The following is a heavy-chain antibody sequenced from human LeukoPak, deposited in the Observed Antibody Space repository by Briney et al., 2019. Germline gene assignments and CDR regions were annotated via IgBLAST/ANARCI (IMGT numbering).Heavy chain of an antibody. CDR1: GFTFSAYW. CDR2: IKQDGSQK. D-gene: IGHD2-15*01. J-gene: IGHJ4*02. CDR3: ARDTGCTGGTCFSFYDY. Sequence: PGGSLRLSCAASGFTFSAYWKTWVRQAPGKGLEWVANIKQDGSQKYYVGSVKGRFTISRDNAKNSLYLQMDSLRAEDTAVYYCARDTGCTGGTCFSFYDYWGQGTLVTVSS. V-gene: IGHV3-7*01.